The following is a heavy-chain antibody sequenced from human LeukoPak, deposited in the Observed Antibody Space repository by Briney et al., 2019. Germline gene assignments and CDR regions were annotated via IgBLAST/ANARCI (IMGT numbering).Heavy chain of an antibody. V-gene: IGHV4-59*08. CDR1: GGSISSYY. CDR2: ISYSGST. D-gene: IGHD5-18*01. CDR3: ARYSSGSHYYSGMDV. J-gene: IGHJ6*02. Sequence: SETLSLTCSVSGGSISSYYWSWIRQPPGKGLEWIGYISYSGSTHYSPSLKSRVTTSVDMSKTQFSLKLSSVTAADTAVYYCARYSSGSHYYSGMDVWGQGTTVTVSS.